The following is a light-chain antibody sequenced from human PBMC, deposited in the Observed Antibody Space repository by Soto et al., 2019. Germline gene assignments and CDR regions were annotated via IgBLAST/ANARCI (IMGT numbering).Light chain of an antibody. V-gene: IGKV3-20*01. Sequence: EIVMTQSPAPLSVSPGERATLSCRASQSVSSSYIAWYQQKPGQAPRLLIYGASNRATGIPDRFSGSGSGTDFTLTISRLEPEDFAVYYCQQYGSSGTFGQGTKVDIK. CDR1: QSVSSSY. CDR3: QQYGSSGT. CDR2: GAS. J-gene: IGKJ1*01.